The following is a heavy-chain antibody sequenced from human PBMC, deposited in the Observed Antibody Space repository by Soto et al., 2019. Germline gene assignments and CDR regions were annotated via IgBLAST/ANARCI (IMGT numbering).Heavy chain of an antibody. D-gene: IGHD5-18*01. CDR2: IIPIFGTA. CDR1: GGTFSSYA. CDR3: ARVGWIQLMKGGFDY. Sequence: SVKVYCKASGGTFSSYAISWVRQAPGQGLEWMGGIIPIFGTANYAQKFQGRVTITADESTSTAYMELSSLRSEDTAVYYCARVGWIQLMKGGFDYWGQGTLVTVSS. J-gene: IGHJ4*02. V-gene: IGHV1-69*13.